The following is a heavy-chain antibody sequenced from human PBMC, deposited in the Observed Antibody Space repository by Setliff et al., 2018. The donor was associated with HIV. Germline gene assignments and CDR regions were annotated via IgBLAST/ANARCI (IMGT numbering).Heavy chain of an antibody. CDR1: GDSVSRASYY. CDR3: ASEAWTSYRSSSGYYYYYMDV. V-gene: IGHV4-61*01. Sequence: SGTPSPPFTFSGDSVSRASYYWSWIRQPPGKGLEWIGYIYYSGTTKYNPSLKSRVTISVDTSKNQFSLKLSSVTAADTAVYYCASEAWTSYRSSSGYYYYYMDVWGKGTTVTVSS. D-gene: IGHD6-6*01. CDR2: IYYSGTT. J-gene: IGHJ6*03.